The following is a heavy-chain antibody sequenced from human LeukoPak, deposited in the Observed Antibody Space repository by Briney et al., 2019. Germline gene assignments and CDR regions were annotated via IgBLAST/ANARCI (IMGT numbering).Heavy chain of an antibody. Sequence: PSETLSLTCTVSGGSISSYYWSWIRQPPGKGLEWIGYIYYSGSTNYNPSLKSRVTISVDTSKNQFSLKLSSVTAADTAVYYCARANLYNWFDPWGQGTLVTVSS. CDR1: GGSISSYY. CDR2: IYYSGST. V-gene: IGHV4-59*01. CDR3: ARANLYNWFDP. J-gene: IGHJ5*02.